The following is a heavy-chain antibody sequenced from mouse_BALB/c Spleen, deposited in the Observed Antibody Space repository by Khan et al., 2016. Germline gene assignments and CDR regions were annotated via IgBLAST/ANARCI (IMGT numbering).Heavy chain of an antibody. CDR1: GFNIKDTY. CDR3: ARRGYYDYDGAMDY. CDR2: IDPANGNT. V-gene: IGHV14-3*02. D-gene: IGHD2-4*01. J-gene: IGHJ4*01. Sequence: VQLKQSGAELVKPGASVKLSCTASGFNIKDTYMHWVKQRPEQGLEWIGRIDPANGNTKYDPKFQGKATITADTSSNTAYLQLSSLTSEDTAVYDCARRGYYDYDGAMDYWGQGTSVTVSS.